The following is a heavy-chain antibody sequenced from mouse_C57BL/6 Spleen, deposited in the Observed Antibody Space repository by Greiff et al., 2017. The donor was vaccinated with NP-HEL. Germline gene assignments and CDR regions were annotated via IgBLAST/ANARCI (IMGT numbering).Heavy chain of an antibody. D-gene: IGHD2-4*01. CDR3: ARGGYDYDGWYFDV. Sequence: QVQLQQSDAELVTPFSSFPLSFTFSFYTFTDHTIHWMKQRPEQGLEWIGYIYPRDGSTKYNEKFKGKATLTADKSSSTAYMQLNSLTSEDSAVYFCARGGYDYDGWYFDVWGTGTTVTVSS. CDR1: FYTFTDHT. V-gene: IGHV1-78*01. CDR2: IYPRDGST. J-gene: IGHJ1*03.